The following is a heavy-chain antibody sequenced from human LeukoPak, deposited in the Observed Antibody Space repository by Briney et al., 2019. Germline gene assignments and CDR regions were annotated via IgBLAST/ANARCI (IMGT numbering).Heavy chain of an antibody. CDR1: GFTFDEHG. CDR2: ISGDGGST. Sequence: GGSLRLSCAASGFTFDEHGMYWVRQAPGKGLEWVSLISGDGGSTFYADSMKGRFTISRDNSKNSLYLQINRLRTEDTALYYCAKDQWQAGGFDYWGQGTLVTVSS. CDR3: AKDQWQAGGFDY. D-gene: IGHD6-19*01. J-gene: IGHJ4*02. V-gene: IGHV3-43*02.